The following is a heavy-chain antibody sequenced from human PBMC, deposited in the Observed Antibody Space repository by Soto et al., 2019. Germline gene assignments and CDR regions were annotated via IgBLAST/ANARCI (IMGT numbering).Heavy chain of an antibody. V-gene: IGHV4-30-4*01. CDR1: GGSISSGDYY. J-gene: IGHJ5*02. CDR3: ARAVYDFWSGPNNNWFDP. CDR2: IYYSGST. Sequence: SETLSLTCTVSGGSISSGDYYWSWIRQPPGKGLEWIGYIYYSGSTYYNPSLKSRVTISVDTSKNQFSLKLSSVTAADTAVYYCARAVYDFWSGPNNNWFDPWGQGTLVTVS. D-gene: IGHD3-3*01.